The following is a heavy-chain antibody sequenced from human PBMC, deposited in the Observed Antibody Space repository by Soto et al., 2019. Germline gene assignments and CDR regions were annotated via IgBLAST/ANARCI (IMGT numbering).Heavy chain of an antibody. V-gene: IGHV4-39*01. CDR3: ASHDILTGYDFDY. CDR2: IYYSGST. CDR1: GGSISSSSYY. J-gene: IGHJ4*02. D-gene: IGHD3-9*01. Sequence: QLQLQESGPGLVKPSETLSLTCTVSGGSISSSSYYWGWIRQPPGKGLEWIGSIYYSGSTYYNPSLKSRVTISVDTSKNQFSLKLSSVTAADTAVYYCASHDILTGYDFDYWGQGTLVTVSS.